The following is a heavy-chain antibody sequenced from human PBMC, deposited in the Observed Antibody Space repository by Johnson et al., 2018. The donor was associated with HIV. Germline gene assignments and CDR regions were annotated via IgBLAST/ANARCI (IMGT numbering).Heavy chain of an antibody. V-gene: IGHV3-23*04. CDR2: ISGSGDST. CDR3: ARAERVVTPGGAAFDM. Sequence: VHLVESGGGLVQPGGSLRLSCAASGFTVSSNYMSWVRQAPGKGLEWVSAISGSGDSTYYADSVKGRFTISRDNSKNTLYLQMNSLRAEDTPVYYCARAERVVTPGGAAFDMWGQGTMVTVSS. J-gene: IGHJ3*02. D-gene: IGHD4-23*01. CDR1: GFTVSSNY.